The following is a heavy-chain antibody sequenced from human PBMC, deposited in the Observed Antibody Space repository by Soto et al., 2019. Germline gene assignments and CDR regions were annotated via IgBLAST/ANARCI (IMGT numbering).Heavy chain of an antibody. D-gene: IGHD6-6*01. CDR2: LSWNGDYT. CDR1: GFTFDDYA. V-gene: IGHV3-9*01. CDR3: AKGTRSSYCYGMDV. J-gene: IGHJ6*02. Sequence: EVQLVESGGGLVQPGRSLRLSCAVSGFTFDDYAMHWVRQAPGKGLEWVSGLSWNGDYTGYADSVKGRFTISRDNTKNSLYLQMTSLRAEDTALYYCAKGTRSSYCYGMDVWGQGTTVTVAS.